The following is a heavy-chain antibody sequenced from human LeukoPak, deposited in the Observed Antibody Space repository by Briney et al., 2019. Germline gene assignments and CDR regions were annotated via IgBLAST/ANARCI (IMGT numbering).Heavy chain of an antibody. CDR3: AIAMEGDAFDI. Sequence: PSETLSLTCTVSGGSISSYYWSWIRQPPGKGLEWIGYIYYSGSTNYNPSFKSRVTISVDTSKNQFSLKLSSVTAADTAVYYCAIAMEGDAFDIWGQGTMVTVSS. V-gene: IGHV4-59*08. CDR2: IYYSGST. CDR1: GGSISSYY. J-gene: IGHJ3*02. D-gene: IGHD5-18*01.